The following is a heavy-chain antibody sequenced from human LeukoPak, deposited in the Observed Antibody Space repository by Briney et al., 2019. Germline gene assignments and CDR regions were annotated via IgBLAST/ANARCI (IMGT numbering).Heavy chain of an antibody. Sequence: SETLSLTCAVYGGSFSGYCWSWIRQPPGKGLEWIGSVYYSGSTNYKPSLKSRVTISVDTSKNQFSLKLSSVTAADTAMYYCARVGCSGGTCYGSRGAFDIWGQGTMVTVSS. CDR3: ARVGCSGGTCYGSRGAFDI. D-gene: IGHD2-15*01. J-gene: IGHJ3*02. V-gene: IGHV4-34*01. CDR2: VYYSGST. CDR1: GGSFSGYC.